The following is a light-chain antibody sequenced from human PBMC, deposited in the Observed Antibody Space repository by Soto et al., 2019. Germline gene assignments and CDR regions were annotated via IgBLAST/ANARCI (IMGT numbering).Light chain of an antibody. CDR1: LSVSTS. CDR3: QQRSKWPLT. CDR2: DAA. V-gene: IGKV3-11*01. J-gene: IGKJ4*01. Sequence: EIVLTQSPVTLSLSPGERATLSCRASLSVSTSLDWYQQKPGKSPRLLIYDAAHRATGIPVRFSGGGSGTDFTLTISSLEPEDSAVYYCQQRSKWPLTFGGGTKVEIK.